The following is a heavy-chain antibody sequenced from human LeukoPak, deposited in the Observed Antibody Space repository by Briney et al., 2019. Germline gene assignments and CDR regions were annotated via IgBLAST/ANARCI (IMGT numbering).Heavy chain of an antibody. D-gene: IGHD1-26*01. Sequence: GGSLRLSCAASELSVSDNYMSWVHQAPGKGLEWVSILYSGGNTYYTDSVKGRFTISRDTSKNTLYLQMNSLRADDTAVYYCVRTQPRSRLLDRWGQGTLVTVSS. CDR3: VRTQPRSRLLDR. V-gene: IGHV3-53*01. J-gene: IGHJ5*02. CDR2: LYSGGNT. CDR1: ELSVSDNY.